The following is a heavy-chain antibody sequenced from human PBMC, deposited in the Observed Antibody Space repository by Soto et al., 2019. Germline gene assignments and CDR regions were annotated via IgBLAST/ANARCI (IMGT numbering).Heavy chain of an antibody. V-gene: IGHV4-59*01. D-gene: IGHD3-3*01. Sequence: SETLSLTCTVSGGSISSYYWSWIRQPPGKGLEWIGYIYYSGSTNYNPSLKSRVTISVDTSKNQFSLKLSSVTAADTAVYYCARVREVFGVVVGSRFDPWGQGTLVTVSS. CDR2: IYYSGST. CDR1: GGSISSYY. J-gene: IGHJ5*02. CDR3: ARVREVFGVVVGSRFDP.